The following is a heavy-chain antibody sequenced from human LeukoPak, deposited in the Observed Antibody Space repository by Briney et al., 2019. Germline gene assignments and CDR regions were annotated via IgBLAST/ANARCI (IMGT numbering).Heavy chain of an antibody. J-gene: IGHJ1*01. Sequence: PGGSLRLSCAAPGFTFNIYAMNWVRQAPAKGLEWVSGITAGGSATYYADSVKGRFTISRDNSRNTLYLQMNSLRAEDTAVYYCAKTTAVATPPLYFQNWGQGTLVTVSS. CDR3: AKTTAVATPPLYFQN. CDR1: GFTFNIYA. D-gene: IGHD4-23*01. CDR2: ITAGGSAT. V-gene: IGHV3-23*01.